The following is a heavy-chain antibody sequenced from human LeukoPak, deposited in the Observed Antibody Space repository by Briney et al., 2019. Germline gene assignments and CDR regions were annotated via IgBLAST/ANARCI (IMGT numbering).Heavy chain of an antibody. CDR2: ISGSGGST. CDR3: AKAPVLRYFDWSSYFDY. Sequence: GGSLRLSCAASGFTVSSNYMSWVRQAPGKGLEWVSAISGSGGSTYYADSVKGRFTISRDNSKNTLYLQMNSLRAEDTAVYYCAKAPVLRYFDWSSYFDYWGQGTLVTVSS. D-gene: IGHD3-9*01. J-gene: IGHJ4*02. V-gene: IGHV3-23*01. CDR1: GFTVSSNY.